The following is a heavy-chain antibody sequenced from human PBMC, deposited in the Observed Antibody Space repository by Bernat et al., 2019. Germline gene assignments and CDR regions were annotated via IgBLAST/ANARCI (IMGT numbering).Heavy chain of an antibody. Sequence: QVQLQESGPGLVKPSQTLSLTCTVSGGTISSGDYYWSWIRQPPGKGLEWIGYIYYSGSTYYNPSLKSRVTISVDMSKNQFSLKLSSVTAADTAVYYCTIGDCSGGSCYPQPYYFDYWGQGTLVTVSS. CDR2: IYYSGST. CDR1: GGTISSGDYY. J-gene: IGHJ4*02. CDR3: TIGDCSGGSCYPQPYYFDY. D-gene: IGHD2-15*01. V-gene: IGHV4-30-4*01.